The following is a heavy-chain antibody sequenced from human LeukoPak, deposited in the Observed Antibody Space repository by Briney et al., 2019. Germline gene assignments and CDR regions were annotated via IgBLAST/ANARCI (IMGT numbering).Heavy chain of an antibody. Sequence: SETLSLICAVYGGSFSGYYWSWIRQPPGKGLEWIGEINHSGSTNYNPSLKSRVTISVDTSKNQFSLKLSSVTAADTAVYYCARGGFIAAAGTHHYGMDVWGQGTTVTVSS. D-gene: IGHD6-13*01. CDR1: GGSFSGYY. CDR3: ARGGFIAAAGTHHYGMDV. CDR2: INHSGST. V-gene: IGHV4-34*01. J-gene: IGHJ6*02.